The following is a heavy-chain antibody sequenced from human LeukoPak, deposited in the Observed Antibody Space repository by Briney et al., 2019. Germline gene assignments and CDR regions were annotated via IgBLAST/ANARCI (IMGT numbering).Heavy chain of an antibody. CDR1: GGSISSYY. D-gene: IGHD3-3*01. V-gene: IGHV4-4*07. CDR2: IYTSGST. J-gene: IGHJ6*02. CDR3: AGSDFWSGYYSGGYYYYGMDV. Sequence: SETLSLTCTVSGGSISSYYWSWIRQPAGKGLEWIGRIYTSGSTNYNPSLKSRVTISVDTSKNQFSLKLSSVTAADTAVYYCAGSDFWSGYYSGGYYYYGMDVWGQGTTVTVSS.